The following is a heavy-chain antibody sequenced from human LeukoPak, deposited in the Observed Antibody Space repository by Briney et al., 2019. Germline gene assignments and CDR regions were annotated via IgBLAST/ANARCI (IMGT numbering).Heavy chain of an antibody. J-gene: IGHJ6*03. Sequence: ASVKVSCKVSGYTLTELSMHWVRQAPGKGLEWMGGFDPEDGETIYAQKFQGRVTMTEDTSTDTAYMELSSLRSEDTAVYYCARADYSSTWSHDYYYMDVWGKGTTVTVSS. CDR2: FDPEDGET. V-gene: IGHV1-24*01. D-gene: IGHD6-13*01. CDR1: GYTLTELS. CDR3: ARADYSSTWSHDYYYMDV.